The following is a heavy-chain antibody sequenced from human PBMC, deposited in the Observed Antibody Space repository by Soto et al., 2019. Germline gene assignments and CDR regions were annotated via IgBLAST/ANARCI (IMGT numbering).Heavy chain of an antibody. CDR3: ARLSITMFREAPYYYIDV. CDR2: INAGNGNT. CDR1: GYTFTSYA. Sequence: ASVKVSCKASGYTFTSYAMHWVRQAPGQRLEWMGWINAGNGNTKYSQKFQGRVTMTRDTPASTAYMELSSLRSEDAAVYYCARLSITMFREAPYYYIDVWGKGTTVTVSS. D-gene: IGHD3-10*01. V-gene: IGHV1-3*01. J-gene: IGHJ6*03.